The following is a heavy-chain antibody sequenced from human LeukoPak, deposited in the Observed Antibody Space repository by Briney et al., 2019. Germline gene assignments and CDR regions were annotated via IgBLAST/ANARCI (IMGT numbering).Heavy chain of an antibody. CDR3: ARDEDYGISVNVDY. Sequence: ASVKVSCKASGGTFSNYAISWVRQAPGQGLEWMGGIIPLFGTANYAQKFQGRVTITADRSTSTAYMELGSLRSEDTAVYYCARDEDYGISVNVDYWGQGTLVTVSS. V-gene: IGHV1-69*06. D-gene: IGHD4-17*01. J-gene: IGHJ4*02. CDR2: IIPLFGTA. CDR1: GGTFSNYA.